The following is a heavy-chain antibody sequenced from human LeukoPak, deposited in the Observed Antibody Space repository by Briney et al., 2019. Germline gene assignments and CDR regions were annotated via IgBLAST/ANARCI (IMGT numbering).Heavy chain of an antibody. CDR2: IRYDGSNK. J-gene: IGHJ4*02. Sequence: GGSLRLSCAASGFTFSSYGMHWVRQAPGKGLEWVAFIRYDGSNKYYADSVKGRFTISRDNSKNTLYLQMNSLRAEDTAVYYCAKDLGYYDFWSGYYMTVDYWGQGTLVTVSS. V-gene: IGHV3-30*02. D-gene: IGHD3-3*01. CDR3: AKDLGYYDFWSGYYMTVDY. CDR1: GFTFSSYG.